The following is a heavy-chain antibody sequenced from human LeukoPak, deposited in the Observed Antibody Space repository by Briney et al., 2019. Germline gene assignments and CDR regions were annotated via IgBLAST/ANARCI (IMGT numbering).Heavy chain of an antibody. Sequence: GGSLRLSCAASGFTFSSYGMHWVRQAPGKGLEWVSAISGSGGRTYYADSVKGRFTISRDNPKNTLYLQMNSLRAEDTAVYYCAKTNSSDYSHSFAYWGQEPRVTVSS. D-gene: IGHD3-22*01. V-gene: IGHV3-23*01. CDR1: GFTFSSYG. CDR3: AKTNSSDYSHSFAY. CDR2: ISGSGGRT. J-gene: IGHJ4*02.